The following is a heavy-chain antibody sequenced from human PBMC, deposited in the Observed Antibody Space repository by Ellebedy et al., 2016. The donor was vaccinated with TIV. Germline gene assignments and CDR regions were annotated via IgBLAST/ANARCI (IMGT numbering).Heavy chain of an antibody. J-gene: IGHJ4*02. CDR2: IDPRGGTT. V-gene: IGHV1-46*01. D-gene: IGHD2-21*02. CDR1: GYTFTSNY. CDR3: ARDEGPTLCGGGACNADF. Sequence: ASVKVSCKASGYTFTSNYIHWVRQAPGQGLEWMGIIDPRGGTTRYAEKFQGRVALTGDMSTTTVYMELISLRFEDTAMYYCARDEGPTLCGGGACNADFWGQGTLVTVSS.